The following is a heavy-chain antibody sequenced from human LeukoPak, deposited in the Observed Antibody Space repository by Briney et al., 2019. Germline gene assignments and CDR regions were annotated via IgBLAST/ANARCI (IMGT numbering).Heavy chain of an antibody. CDR3: ARDLGQYYDTSDNWFDP. J-gene: IGHJ5*02. V-gene: IGHV3-74*01. Sequence: PGGSLRLSCAASGFTFSSYAMSWVCQAPGKGLVWVSRINSDGINTSYADSVKGRFTISRDNAKNTLNLQMNSLRAEDTAVYYCARDLGQYYDTSDNWFDPWGQGTLVTVSS. CDR1: GFTFSSYA. CDR2: INSDGINT. D-gene: IGHD3-22*01.